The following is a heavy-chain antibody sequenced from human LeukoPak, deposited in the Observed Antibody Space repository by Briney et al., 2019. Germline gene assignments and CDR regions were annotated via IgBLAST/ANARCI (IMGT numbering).Heavy chain of an antibody. D-gene: IGHD3-10*01. CDR3: ARDSLRVRGVIITPYAINIFDY. CDR1: GFTFSDYY. Sequence: GGSLRLSCAASGFTFSDYYMSWIRQAPGKGLEWVSYISSSGSTIYYADSVKGRFTISRDNAKNSLYLQMNSLRAEDTAVYYCARDSLRVRGVIITPYAINIFDYWGQGTLVTVSS. V-gene: IGHV3-11*04. J-gene: IGHJ4*02. CDR2: ISSSGSTI.